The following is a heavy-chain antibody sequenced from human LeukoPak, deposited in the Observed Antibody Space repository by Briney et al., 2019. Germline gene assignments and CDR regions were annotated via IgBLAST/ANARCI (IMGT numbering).Heavy chain of an antibody. CDR3: ARDPGGGYCRGDSCALN. V-gene: IGHV3-53*01. D-gene: IGHD2-15*01. CDR1: GFTVSSYY. J-gene: IGHJ4*02. CDR2: IYSGGST. Sequence: GGSLRVSCAASGFTVSSYYMSWVRQAPGKGLEWVAVIYSGGSTYYADSVKGRFTISRDNSRNTLYLQMNSLRADDTAVYYCARDPGGGYCRGDSCALNWGQRTLVTV.